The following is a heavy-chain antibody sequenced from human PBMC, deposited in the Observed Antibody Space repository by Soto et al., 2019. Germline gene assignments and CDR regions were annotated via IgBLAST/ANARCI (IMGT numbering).Heavy chain of an antibody. Sequence: SETLSLTCTVSGGSISYYYWRWIRQPPGKGLEWIGDIYYSGSTKYNPSLKSRVTISVDTSKNQFSLKLSSVTAADTAVYYCARRYNYGYLFDYWGLGTLVTVSS. J-gene: IGHJ4*02. CDR2: IYYSGST. CDR3: ARRYNYGYLFDY. D-gene: IGHD5-18*01. V-gene: IGHV4-59*08. CDR1: GGSISYYY.